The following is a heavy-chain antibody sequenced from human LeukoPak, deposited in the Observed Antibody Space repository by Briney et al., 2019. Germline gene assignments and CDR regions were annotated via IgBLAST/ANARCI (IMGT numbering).Heavy chain of an antibody. D-gene: IGHD3-3*01. CDR2: IYYSGST. Sequence: SETLSLTCTVAVGSISSNRYYWGWIRNSPGKGLERIESIYYSGSTYYNPSLKSRVTISVDTSKNQFSLKLSSVTAADTAVYYCARAREVRFLEWLLSGAFDIWGQGTMVTVSS. V-gene: IGHV4-39*07. CDR1: VGSISSNRYY. CDR3: ARAREVRFLEWLLSGAFDI. J-gene: IGHJ3*02.